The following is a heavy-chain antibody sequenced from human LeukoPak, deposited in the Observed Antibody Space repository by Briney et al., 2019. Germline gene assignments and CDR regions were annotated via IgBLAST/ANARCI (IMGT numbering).Heavy chain of an antibody. CDR3: ARGVTEDTGVAQFDS. CDR2: ISYDGDKK. CDR1: GFTFSTYS. Sequence: GGSLRVSCAASGFTFSTYSMHWVRQAQGKGLEWVAVISYDGDKKYYADSVKGRLTISRDNSKNTLYLQMNSLRPDDTAVYYCARGVTEDTGVAQFDSWGQGTLVFVSS. D-gene: IGHD3-3*01. V-gene: IGHV3-30*04. J-gene: IGHJ4*02.